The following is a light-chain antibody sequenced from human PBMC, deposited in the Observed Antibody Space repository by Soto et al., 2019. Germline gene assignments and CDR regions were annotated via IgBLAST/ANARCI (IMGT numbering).Light chain of an antibody. V-gene: IGKV1-12*02. Sequence: DIQMIQSPSSVSASVGDRVTITCRASQRISTWLAWYQQKPGKGPKLLIYGASILQSGVPSRFSGSGSGTDFTLIISSLQPEDFATYYCQQADSFPFTFGPGTKVDIK. J-gene: IGKJ3*01. CDR1: QRISTW. CDR3: QQADSFPFT. CDR2: GAS.